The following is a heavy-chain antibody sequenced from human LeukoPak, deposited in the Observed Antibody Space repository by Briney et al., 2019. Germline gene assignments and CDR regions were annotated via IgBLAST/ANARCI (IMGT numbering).Heavy chain of an antibody. Sequence: SETLSPTRTVSCGPLSSSSYYWGWIRQPPGKGLEWIGRIYYSGSTYYNPSLKSRVTISVDTSKNQFSLKLSSVTAADTAVYYCARRSGLIYGDWYYFDYWGQGTLVTVSS. CDR3: ARRSGLIYGDWYYFDY. V-gene: IGHV4-39*01. D-gene: IGHD4-17*01. J-gene: IGHJ4*02. CDR1: CGPLSSSSYY. CDR2: IYYSGST.